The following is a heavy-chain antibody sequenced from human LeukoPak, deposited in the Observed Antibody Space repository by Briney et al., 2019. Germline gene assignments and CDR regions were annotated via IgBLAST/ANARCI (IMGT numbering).Heavy chain of an antibody. CDR3: ARALKSVSGRPGDFDY. J-gene: IGHJ4*02. Sequence: SETLSLTCSVSGGSVSSSTYYWGWIRQPPGKELEWIGSINYSTYYNPSLKSRVTISVDTSKNQFSLKLSSVTAADTAVYYCARALKSVSGRPGDFDYWGQGTLVTVSS. CDR1: GGSVSSSTYY. V-gene: IGHV4-39*07. CDR2: INYST. D-gene: IGHD1-26*01.